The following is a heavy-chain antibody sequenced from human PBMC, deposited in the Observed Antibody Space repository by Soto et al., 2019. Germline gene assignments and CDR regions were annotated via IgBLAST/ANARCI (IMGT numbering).Heavy chain of an antibody. CDR2: MSSDGSNR. V-gene: IGHV3-30-3*01. CDR3: VRGVHSGAYLVDY. D-gene: IGHD3-10*01. CDR1: GFSFSNYA. Sequence: QVQLVESGGGVVQPGRSLRLSCAGSGFSFSNYAIHWVRQAPGKGLGWVAVMSSDGSNRQSAGSVKGRFTISRDKSENTVYLQMNSLTIEDTAVYYCVRGVHSGAYLVDYWGQGTPVTVSS. J-gene: IGHJ4*02.